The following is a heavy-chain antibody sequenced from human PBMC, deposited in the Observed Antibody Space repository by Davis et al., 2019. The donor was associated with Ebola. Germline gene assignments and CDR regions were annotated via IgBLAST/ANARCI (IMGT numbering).Heavy chain of an antibody. CDR3: AKFSRAGESD. D-gene: IGHD6-13*01. V-gene: IGHV3-7*03. Sequence: GESLKISCAASSFSFRNYWMSWVRQAPGKGLEWVANIRPDGSEEQYVDSLKGRITISRDNAKNSLYLQVTSLRDEDTAVYYCAKFSRAGESDWGQGTLVTVSS. CDR2: IRPDGSEE. CDR1: SFSFRNYW. J-gene: IGHJ4*02.